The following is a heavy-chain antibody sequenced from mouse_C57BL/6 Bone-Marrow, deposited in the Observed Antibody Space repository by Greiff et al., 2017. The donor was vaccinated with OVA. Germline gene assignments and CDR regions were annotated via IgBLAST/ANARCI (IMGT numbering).Heavy chain of an antibody. CDR3: TTTTTGVATGYFDV. V-gene: IGHV14-4*01. Sequence: VQLQQSGAELVRPGASVKLSCTASGFNIKDDYMHWVKQRPEQGLEWIGWIDPENGDTEYASKFQGKATITADTSSNTAYLQLSSLTSEDTAVYYCTTTTTGVATGYFDVWGTGTTVTVSS. CDR2: IDPENGDT. D-gene: IGHD1-1*01. CDR1: GFNIKDDY. J-gene: IGHJ1*03.